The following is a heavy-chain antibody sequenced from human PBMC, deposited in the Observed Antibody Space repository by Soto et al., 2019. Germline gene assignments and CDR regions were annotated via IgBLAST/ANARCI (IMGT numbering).Heavy chain of an antibody. D-gene: IGHD3-10*01. V-gene: IGHV4-61*08. Sequence: SETLSLTCTVSGGSISSGGYYWSWIRQHPGKGLEWIGYIYYSGSTNYNPSLKSRVTISVDTSKNQFSLKLSSVTAADTAVYYCARDVNMVRGFDYWGQGTLVTVSS. CDR2: IYYSGST. J-gene: IGHJ4*02. CDR1: GGSISSGGYY. CDR3: ARDVNMVRGFDY.